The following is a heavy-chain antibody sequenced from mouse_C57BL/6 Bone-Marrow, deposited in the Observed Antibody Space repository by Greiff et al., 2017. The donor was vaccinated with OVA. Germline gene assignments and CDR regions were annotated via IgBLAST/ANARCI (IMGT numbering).Heavy chain of an antibody. J-gene: IGHJ4*01. CDR1: GYTFTSYG. CDR3: ASLDYVAMDY. Sequence: VQLQESGAELARPGASVKLSCKASGYTFTSYGISWVKQRTGQGLEWIGEIYPRSGNTYYNEKFKGKATLTADKSSSTAYMELRSLTSEDSAVYFCASLDYVAMDYWGQGTSVTVSS. V-gene: IGHV1-81*01. CDR2: IYPRSGNT. D-gene: IGHD2-13*01.